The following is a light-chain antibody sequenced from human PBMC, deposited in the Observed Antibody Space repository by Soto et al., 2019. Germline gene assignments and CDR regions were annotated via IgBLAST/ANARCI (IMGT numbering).Light chain of an antibody. Sequence: DIQMTQSPSSLSASIGDRLIITCRTSQGVSTFLNWYRQMAGEAPRLLIYTASSLQSGVPSRFSGGGSGTEFTLTINSLQPEDFGTYFCQQSYSSPFTFGPGTRVDVK. CDR3: QQSYSSPFT. CDR2: TAS. V-gene: IGKV1-39*01. J-gene: IGKJ3*01. CDR1: QGVSTF.